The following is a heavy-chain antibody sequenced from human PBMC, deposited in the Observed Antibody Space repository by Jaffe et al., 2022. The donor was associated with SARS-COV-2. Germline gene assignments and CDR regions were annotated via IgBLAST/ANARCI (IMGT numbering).Heavy chain of an antibody. V-gene: IGHV3-30*04. CDR2: ISYDGRNK. CDR1: GFTFSNFA. CDR3: AREKVRGVIIKEGNDY. J-gene: IGHJ4*02. D-gene: IGHD3-10*01. Sequence: QVQLVESGGGVVQPGRSLRLSCAASGFTFSNFAMHWVRQAPGKGLEWVAVISYDGRNKYYADSVKGRFTISRDDSENTLYLQMNSLRTDDTAVYYCAREKVRGVIIKEGNDYWGQGTLVTVST.